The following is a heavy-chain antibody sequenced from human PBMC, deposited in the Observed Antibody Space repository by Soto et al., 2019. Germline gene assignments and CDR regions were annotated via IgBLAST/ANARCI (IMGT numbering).Heavy chain of an antibody. V-gene: IGHV3-72*01. J-gene: IGHJ6*02. Sequence: EMQLVESGGGLVQPGGSLRLSCAASGFTVTDHYMDWVRQAPGKGLEWVGRTKNRANSYITDYAASGEGNFTISRDESKNSVSLQMHNLETEDTAVYFCARIYTACARMAVWGQGTTVTVSS. CDR2: TKNRANSYIT. CDR3: ARIYTACARMAV. CDR1: GFTVTDHY. D-gene: IGHD2-21*02.